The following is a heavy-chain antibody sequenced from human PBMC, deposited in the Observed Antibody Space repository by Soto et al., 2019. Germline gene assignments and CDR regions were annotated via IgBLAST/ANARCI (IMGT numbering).Heavy chain of an antibody. V-gene: IGHV4-4*02. CDR1: GGSISSSNW. Sequence: PSETLSLTCAASGGSISSSNWWSWVRQPPGKGLEWIGEIYHGGSTNYNPSLKSRVTISVDKSKNQFSLKLSSVTAADTAVYYCARSRGYYDSSGYSYYWGQGTLVTVSS. CDR3: ARSRGYYDSSGYSYY. CDR2: IYHGGST. D-gene: IGHD3-22*01. J-gene: IGHJ4*02.